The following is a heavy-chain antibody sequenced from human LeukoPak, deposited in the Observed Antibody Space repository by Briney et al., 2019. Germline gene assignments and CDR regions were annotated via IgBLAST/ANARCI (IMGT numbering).Heavy chain of an antibody. V-gene: IGHV3-30*04. Sequence: GTPLRLSCKASGFTFSTFPMHWVRQTPDQGLEWVAVISDDGRGVYYADSVKGRFTISRDNSKNTLYLQMHSVIPDDTAVVYCARVGRVSIYPSHRDVWGKGTTVTVSS. CDR3: ARVGRVSIYPSHRDV. D-gene: IGHD6-6*01. J-gene: IGHJ6*03. CDR1: GFTFSTFP. CDR2: ISDDGRGV.